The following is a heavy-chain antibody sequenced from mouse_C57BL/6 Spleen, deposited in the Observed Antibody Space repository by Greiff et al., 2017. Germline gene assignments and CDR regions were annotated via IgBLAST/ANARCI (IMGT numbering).Heavy chain of an antibody. D-gene: IGHD1-1*01. CDR1: GYAFSSYW. V-gene: IGHV1-80*01. CDR3: ARSGTTVVENFDG. Sequence: VQLQQSGAELVKPGASVKISCKASGYAFSSYWMNWVKQRPGKGLEWIGQIYPGDGDTNYNGKFKGKATLTADKSSSTAYMQLSSLTSEDSAVYFCARSGTTVVENFDGWGTGTTVTVSS. CDR2: IYPGDGDT. J-gene: IGHJ1*03.